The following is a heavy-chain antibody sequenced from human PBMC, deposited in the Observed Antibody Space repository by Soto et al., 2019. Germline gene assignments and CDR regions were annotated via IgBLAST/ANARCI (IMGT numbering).Heavy chain of an antibody. CDR2: IKPNSGGT. V-gene: IGHV1-2*02. Sequence: ASVKVSCKASGYTFTGYYMHWVRQTPGQGVEWMGWIKPNSGGTNYAQKFQGRVTMTRDTSISTAYMELSRLRSDDTAVYYCARAQYSSGWYRTNYYYYGMDVWGQGTTVTVSS. D-gene: IGHD6-19*01. CDR1: GYTFTGYY. CDR3: ARAQYSSGWYRTNYYYYGMDV. J-gene: IGHJ6*02.